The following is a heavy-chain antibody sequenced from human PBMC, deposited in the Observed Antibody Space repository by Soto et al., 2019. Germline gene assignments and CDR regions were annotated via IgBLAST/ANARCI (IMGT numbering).Heavy chain of an antibody. J-gene: IGHJ6*02. CDR3: ASGRATRTPPYYSVMDV. CDR1: GYSFTSYW. V-gene: IGHV5-51*01. D-gene: IGHD1-7*01. CDR2: IYPGDSDT. Sequence: GESMKISCKVSGYSFTSYWIGRVRQMPGKGLEWMGIIYPGDSDTRYSPSFQGQVTISADKSISTAYLQWSSLKASDTAMYYCASGRATRTPPYYSVMDVWGQGTTVTVSS.